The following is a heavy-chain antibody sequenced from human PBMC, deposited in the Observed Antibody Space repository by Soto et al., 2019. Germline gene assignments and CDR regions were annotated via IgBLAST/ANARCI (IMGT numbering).Heavy chain of an antibody. CDR2: IYYSGST. Sequence: SETLSLTCTVSGGSISSGDYYWSWIRQPPGKGLEWIGYIYYSGSTYYNPSLKSRVTISVDTSKNQFSLKLSSVTAADTAVYYCAILLYYDSRTFDYCGQGALVTVSS. CDR3: AILLYYDSRTFDY. J-gene: IGHJ4*02. CDR1: GGSISSGDYY. V-gene: IGHV4-30-4*01. D-gene: IGHD3-22*01.